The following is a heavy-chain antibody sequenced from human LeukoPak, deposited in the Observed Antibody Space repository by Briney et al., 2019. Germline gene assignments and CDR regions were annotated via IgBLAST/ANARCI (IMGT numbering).Heavy chain of an antibody. CDR3: ARGIFALDY. V-gene: IGHV1-18*01. J-gene: IGHJ4*02. Sequence: ASVKVSCQTSGYTFTNYGITWVRPAPGQGLEWMGWISSYNANTKYAEKFQGRISMTTDTSTSTAYMELTSLRSDDTAVHYCARGIFALDYWGQGTLVTVSS. CDR2: ISSYNANT. CDR1: GYTFTNYG. D-gene: IGHD3-3*02.